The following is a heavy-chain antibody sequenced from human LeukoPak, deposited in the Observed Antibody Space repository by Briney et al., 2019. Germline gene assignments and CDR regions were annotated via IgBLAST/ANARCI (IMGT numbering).Heavy chain of an antibody. Sequence: PSETLSLTCTVSGGSISSSSYYWGWIRQPPGKGLEWIGSIYYSGSTYYNPSLRSRVTISVDTSKNQFSLKLRSVTAADTAVYYCARGISDFWSGYYPDYWGQGTLVTVSS. D-gene: IGHD3-3*01. CDR1: GGSISSSSYY. J-gene: IGHJ4*02. CDR2: IYYSGST. V-gene: IGHV4-39*07. CDR3: ARGISDFWSGYYPDY.